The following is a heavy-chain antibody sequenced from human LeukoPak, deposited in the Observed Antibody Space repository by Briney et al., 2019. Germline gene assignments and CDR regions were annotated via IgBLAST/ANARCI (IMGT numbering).Heavy chain of an antibody. CDR3: AREGPRGNSQFDY. J-gene: IGHJ4*02. CDR1: GFTFSNYG. D-gene: IGHD2/OR15-2a*01. CDR2: IWYDGSNK. Sequence: GRSLRLSCAASGFTFSNYGMHWVRQAPGKGLEWVALIWYDGSNKYYADSVKGRLTIFRDNSTNTLFLQMNSLRAEDTAVYYCAREGPRGNSQFDYWGQGTLVTVSS. V-gene: IGHV3-33*02.